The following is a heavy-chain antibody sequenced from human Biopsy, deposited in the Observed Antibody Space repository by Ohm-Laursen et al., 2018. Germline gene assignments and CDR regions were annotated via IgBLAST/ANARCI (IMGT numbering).Heavy chain of an antibody. J-gene: IGHJ3*02. V-gene: IGHV3-33*01. Sequence: SLRLSCAASGFSFSSYGMHWVRQAPGKRLEWVAVLWYDGTNKYYADSVKGRFTISRDNSKNTLYLQMNSLRAEDAAMYYCARPTNARAGGAPFDIWGQGTMVTVSS. CDR1: GFSFSSYG. D-gene: IGHD1-1*01. CDR3: ARPTNARAGGAPFDI. CDR2: LWYDGTNK.